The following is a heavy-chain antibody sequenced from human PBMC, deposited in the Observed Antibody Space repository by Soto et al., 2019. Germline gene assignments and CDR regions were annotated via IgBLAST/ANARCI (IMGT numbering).Heavy chain of an antibody. CDR1: GYTVTSYG. D-gene: IGHD6-13*01. CDR3: ARSHIAAAGTHWFDP. Sequence: ASVKVSCKASGYTVTSYGISWVRQAPGQGLEWMGWISAYNGNTNYAQKLQGRVTMTTDTSTSTAYMELRSLRSDDTAVYYCARSHIAAAGTHWFDPWGQGTLVTVSS. J-gene: IGHJ5*02. V-gene: IGHV1-18*01. CDR2: ISAYNGNT.